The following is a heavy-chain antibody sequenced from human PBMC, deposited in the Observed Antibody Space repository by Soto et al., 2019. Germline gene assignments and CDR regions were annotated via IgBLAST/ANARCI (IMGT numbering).Heavy chain of an antibody. CDR1: GFTFSNYW. V-gene: IGHV3-74*01. D-gene: IGHD6-6*01. CDR2: INSDGSTT. Sequence: PGGSLRLSYAASGFTFSNYWMNWVRQAPGEGLVWVSRINSDGSTTRYADSVKGRFTISRDNAENTLYLQMSSLRAEDTAVYYCAVYSSSTLGGYYYYMDFWGKGTTVTVSS. J-gene: IGHJ6*03. CDR3: AVYSSSTLGGYYYYMDF.